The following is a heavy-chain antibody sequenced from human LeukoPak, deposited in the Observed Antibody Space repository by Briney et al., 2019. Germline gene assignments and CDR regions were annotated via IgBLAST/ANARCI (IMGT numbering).Heavy chain of an antibody. Sequence: GGSVRLSCAASGFTFSRYWMHWVRQAPGKGLEWVSYISSRSRDIYYADSVKGRLTISRDNSQNSLYLQMNSLRDEDTAVYYCARLETHWNYWYFDLWGRGILVTVSS. J-gene: IGHJ2*01. CDR1: GFTFSRYW. CDR2: ISSRSRDI. CDR3: ARLETHWNYWYFDL. V-gene: IGHV3-48*02. D-gene: IGHD1-1*01.